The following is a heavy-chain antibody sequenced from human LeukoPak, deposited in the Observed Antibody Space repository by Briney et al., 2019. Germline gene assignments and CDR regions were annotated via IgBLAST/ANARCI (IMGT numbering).Heavy chain of an antibody. D-gene: IGHD3-22*01. Sequence: SETLSLTCAVYGGSFSGYYWSWIRQPPGKGLEWIGEINHSGSTNYSPSLKSRVTISVGTSKNQFSLKLSSVTAADTAVYYCARHVYYYDSSGYYNHYYYYMDVWGKGTTVTISS. CDR1: GGSFSGYY. CDR2: INHSGST. CDR3: ARHVYYYDSSGYYNHYYYYMDV. V-gene: IGHV4-34*01. J-gene: IGHJ6*03.